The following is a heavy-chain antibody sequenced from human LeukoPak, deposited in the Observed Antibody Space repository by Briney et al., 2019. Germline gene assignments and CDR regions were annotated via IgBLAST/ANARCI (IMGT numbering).Heavy chain of an antibody. J-gene: IGHJ6*04. CDR1: GGTFSSYA. Sequence: SVKVSCEASGGTFSSYAISWVRQAPGQGLEWMGGIIPIFGTANYAQKFQGRVTITADESTSTAYMELSSLRSEDTAVYYCARSRRGYSGYEAADYYYYYGMDVWGKGTTVTVSS. V-gene: IGHV1-69*13. D-gene: IGHD5-12*01. CDR2: IIPIFGTA. CDR3: ARSRRGYSGYEAADYYYYYGMDV.